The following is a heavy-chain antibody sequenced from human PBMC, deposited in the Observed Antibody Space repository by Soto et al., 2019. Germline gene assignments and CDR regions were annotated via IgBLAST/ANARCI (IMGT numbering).Heavy chain of an antibody. Sequence: GGSLRLSCAASGFTFSNAWMSWVRQAPGKGLEWVGRIKSKTDGGTTDYAAPVKGRFTISRDDSKNTLYLQMNSLKTEDTAVYYCAKSSQVALPRDAFDIWGQGTMVTVSS. CDR1: GFTFSNAW. V-gene: IGHV3-15*01. CDR3: AKSSQVALPRDAFDI. CDR2: IKSKTDGGTT. J-gene: IGHJ3*02. D-gene: IGHD5-12*01.